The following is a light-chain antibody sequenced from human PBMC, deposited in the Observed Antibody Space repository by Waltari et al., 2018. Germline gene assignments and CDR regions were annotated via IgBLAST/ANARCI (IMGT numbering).Light chain of an antibody. CDR3: CSYAGSHNFA. CDR1: STDISGFRS. J-gene: IGLJ1*01. Sequence: QSALTQPRPVSGFPGQSVTISCTGRSTDISGFRSVSWYQLRPGEGPRLIMSEVNRRPSEVPDRFSGSASGYRASLTISGLQTDDEGYYYCCSYAGSHNFAFGTGTEVTV. V-gene: IGLV2-11*01. CDR2: EVN.